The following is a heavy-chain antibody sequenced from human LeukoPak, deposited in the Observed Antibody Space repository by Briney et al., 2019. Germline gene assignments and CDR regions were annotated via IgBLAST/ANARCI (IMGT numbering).Heavy chain of an antibody. Sequence: PSETLSLTCTVSGGSISSSSYYWGWSRQPPGKGLEGFGSIYYSGSTYYNPSLQSRVTISVDTSKNQSSLKLSSVTAADTAVYYCARRKRLGYYDSSGYYGYWGQGTLVTVSS. V-gene: IGHV4-39*01. D-gene: IGHD3-22*01. CDR3: ARRKRLGYYDSSGYYGY. CDR2: IYYSGST. J-gene: IGHJ4*02. CDR1: GGSISSSSYY.